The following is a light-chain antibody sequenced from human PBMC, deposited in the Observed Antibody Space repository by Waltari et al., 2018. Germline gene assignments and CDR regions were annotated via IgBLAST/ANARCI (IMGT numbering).Light chain of an antibody. CDR1: SSDVGSYNL. V-gene: IGLV2-23*03. Sequence: QSALTQPASVSGSPGQSITISCTGTSSDVGSYNLVSWYQQHPGKAPKLMICEGSKRPSGVSNCFSGSKSGNTASLTISGLQAEDEADYYCCSYAGSRTFVVFGGGTKLTVL. J-gene: IGLJ3*02. CDR2: EGS. CDR3: CSYAGSRTFVV.